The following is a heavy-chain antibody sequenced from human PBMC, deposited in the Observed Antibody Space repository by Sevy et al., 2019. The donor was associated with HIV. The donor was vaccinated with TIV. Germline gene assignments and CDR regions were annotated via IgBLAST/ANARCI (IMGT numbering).Heavy chain of an antibody. J-gene: IGHJ4*02. D-gene: IGHD3-22*01. CDR2: INAGNGNT. V-gene: IGHV1-3*01. CDR3: ARDGFTYDSSGYYPLFDY. CDR1: GYTFTSYA. Sequence: ASVKVSCKASGYTFTSYAMHWVRQAPGQRLEWMGWINAGNGNTKYSQKFQGRVTITRATSASTAYMELSSLRSEDTAVYYCARDGFTYDSSGYYPLFDYWGQGTLVTVSS.